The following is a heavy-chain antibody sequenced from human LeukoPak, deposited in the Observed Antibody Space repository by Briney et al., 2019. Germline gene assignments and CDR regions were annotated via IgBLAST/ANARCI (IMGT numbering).Heavy chain of an antibody. CDR1: GYTFSGYY. CDR2: INPIFGTA. CDR3: ARGIAAAGTSSYYYYMDV. J-gene: IGHJ6*03. D-gene: IGHD6-13*01. Sequence: SVKVSCKASGYTFSGYYIHWVRQAPGQGLEWMGWINPIFGTANYAQKFQGRVTITADKSTSTAYMELSSLRSEDTAVYYCARGIAAAGTSSYYYYMDVWGKGTTVTVSS. V-gene: IGHV1-69*06.